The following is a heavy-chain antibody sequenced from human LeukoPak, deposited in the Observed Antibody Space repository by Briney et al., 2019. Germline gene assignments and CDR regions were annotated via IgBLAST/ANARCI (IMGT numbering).Heavy chain of an antibody. CDR2: INHSGST. CDR3: ARDNVDFDY. D-gene: IGHD5-12*01. CDR1: GGSFSGYY. Sequence: SETLSLTCAVYGGSFSGYYWSWIRQPPGKGQEWIGEINHSGSTNYNPSLKTRVTISVDTSKNQFSLKLSSVTAADTAVYYCARDNVDFDYWGQGTLVTVSS. J-gene: IGHJ4*02. V-gene: IGHV4-34*01.